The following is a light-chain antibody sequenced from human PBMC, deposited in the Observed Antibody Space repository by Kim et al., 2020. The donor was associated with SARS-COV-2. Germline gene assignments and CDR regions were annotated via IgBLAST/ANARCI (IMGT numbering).Light chain of an antibody. CDR1: RGHSSYI. J-gene: IGLJ3*02. V-gene: IGLV4-60*03. Sequence: SSGKLTCTLSRGHSSYIFAWQQQQPGKAPRYLMKLEGSGSYNKGSGVPDRFSGSSSGADRYLTISNLQSEDEADYYCETWDSNTWVFGGGTQLTVL. CDR3: ETWDSNTWV. CDR2: LEGSGSY.